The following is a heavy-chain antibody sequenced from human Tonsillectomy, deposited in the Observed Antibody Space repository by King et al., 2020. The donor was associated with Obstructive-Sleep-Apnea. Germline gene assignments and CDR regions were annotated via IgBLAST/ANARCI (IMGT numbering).Heavy chain of an antibody. CDR2: IWNDGSNK. CDR3: ARAASGWYNWFDP. CDR1: GFTFSSYG. D-gene: IGHD6-19*01. Sequence: VQLVESGGGVVQPGRSLRLSCVASGFTFSSYGIHWVRQAPGKGLEWVGIIWNDGSNKYYGDSVKGRFTISRDNSKNTVYLQMNSLRAEDTAVYYCARAASGWYNWFDPWGQGNLVTVSS. V-gene: IGHV3-33*01. J-gene: IGHJ5*02.